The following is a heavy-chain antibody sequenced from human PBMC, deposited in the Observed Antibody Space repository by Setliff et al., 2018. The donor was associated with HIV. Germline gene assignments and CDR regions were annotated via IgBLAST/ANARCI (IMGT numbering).Heavy chain of an antibody. CDR1: GGSISNYY. V-gene: IGHV4-59*01. Sequence: SETLSLTCSVSGGSISNYYWSWIRQPPGKGLEWIGYIYYSGNTNYSPSLKSRVTISVDTSKNQFSLKLSPVTAADTAVYYCARTFNSGYLSYAFDIWGQGTMVTVSS. CDR2: IYYSGNT. J-gene: IGHJ3*02. D-gene: IGHD3-22*01. CDR3: ARTFNSGYLSYAFDI.